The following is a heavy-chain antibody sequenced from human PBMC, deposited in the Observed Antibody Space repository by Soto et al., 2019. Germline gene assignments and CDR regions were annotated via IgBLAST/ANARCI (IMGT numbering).Heavy chain of an antibody. Sequence: EVQLVESGGGLVQPGGSMKLSCADSGFTFSGSTIHWVRQTSGKGLEWVGRIPSKTNTYATAYAASVKGIFTISRDDSKNPPYRQMNSLKTADTAVYYCTRQPLDVQVASAIDYWGQGTLVTVSS. V-gene: IGHV3-73*02. CDR3: TRQPLDVQVASAIDY. CDR1: GFTFSGST. CDR2: IPSKTNTYAT. D-gene: IGHD1-1*01. J-gene: IGHJ4*02.